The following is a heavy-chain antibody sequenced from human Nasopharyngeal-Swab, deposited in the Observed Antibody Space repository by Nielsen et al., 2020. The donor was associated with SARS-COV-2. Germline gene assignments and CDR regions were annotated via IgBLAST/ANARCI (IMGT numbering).Heavy chain of an antibody. J-gene: IGHJ5*02. V-gene: IGHV3-33*01. Sequence: WIRQPPGKGLEWVAVIWYDGSNKYYADSVKGRFTISRDNSKNTLYPQMNSLRAEDTAVYYCARDYYGSGKGGGETWGQGTRGTVSS. CDR3: ARDYYGSGKGGGET. D-gene: IGHD3-10*01. CDR2: IWYDGSNK.